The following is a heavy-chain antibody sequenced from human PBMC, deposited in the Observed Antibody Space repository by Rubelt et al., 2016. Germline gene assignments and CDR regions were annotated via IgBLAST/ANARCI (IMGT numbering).Heavy chain of an antibody. CDR3: AREIGMATIAFDY. CDR2: SGST. D-gene: IGHD5-24*01. V-gene: IGHV4-39*02. J-gene: IGHJ4*02. Sequence: SGSTYYNPSLKSRVTISVDTSKNQFSLKLSSVTAADTAVYYCAREIGMATIAFDYWGQGTLVTVSS.